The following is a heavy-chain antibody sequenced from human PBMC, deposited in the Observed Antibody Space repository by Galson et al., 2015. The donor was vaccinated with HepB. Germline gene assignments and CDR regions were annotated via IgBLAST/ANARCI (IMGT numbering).Heavy chain of an antibody. CDR3: ARSVPDTPAEYFQH. CDR2: IWYDGSNK. CDR1: GFTFSSYG. V-gene: IGHV3-33*01. Sequence: SLRLSCAASGFTFSSYGMHWVRQAPGKGLEWVAVIWYDGSNKYYADSVKGRFTISGDNSKNTLYLQMNSLRAEDTAVYYCARSVPDTPAEYFQHWGQGTLVTVSS. J-gene: IGHJ1*01. D-gene: IGHD2-2*01.